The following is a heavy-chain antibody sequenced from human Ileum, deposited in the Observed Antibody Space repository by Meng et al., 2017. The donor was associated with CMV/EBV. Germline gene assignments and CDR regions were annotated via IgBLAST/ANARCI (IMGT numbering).Heavy chain of an antibody. CDR1: VSISSSSYY. CDR3: ARREDGYKMGGDYFDY. V-gene: IGHV4-39*01. J-gene: IGHJ4*02. CDR2: IYYSGST. D-gene: IGHD5-24*01. Sequence: VSISSSSYYWGLIRQPPGKGLEWIGSIYYSGSTYYNPSLKSRVTISVDTSKNQFSLKLSSVTAADTAVYYCARREDGYKMGGDYFDYWGQGTLVTVSS.